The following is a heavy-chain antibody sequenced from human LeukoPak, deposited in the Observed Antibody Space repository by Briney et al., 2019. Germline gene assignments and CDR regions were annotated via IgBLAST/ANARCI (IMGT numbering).Heavy chain of an antibody. Sequence: GSSVKVSCKASGGTFSSYAISWVRQAPGQGLEWMGGIIPIFGTANYAQKLQGRVTITADESTSTAYMELSSLRSEDTAVYYCARGLGYCSGGSCYYMDVWGKGTTVTVSS. CDR3: ARGLGYCSGGSCYYMDV. CDR2: IIPIFGTA. D-gene: IGHD2-15*01. V-gene: IGHV1-69*01. CDR1: GGTFSSYA. J-gene: IGHJ6*03.